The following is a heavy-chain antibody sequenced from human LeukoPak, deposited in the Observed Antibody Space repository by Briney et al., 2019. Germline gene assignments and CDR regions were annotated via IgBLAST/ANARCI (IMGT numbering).Heavy chain of an antibody. V-gene: IGHV3-23*01. CDR3: AKGVVPAAYRYYFDY. D-gene: IGHD2-2*01. J-gene: IGHJ4*02. CDR2: ISGSGGST. Sequence: GGSLRLSCAASGFTFSSHAMSWVRQAPGKGLEWVSSISGSGGSTYYTDSVKGRFTISRDNSKNTLHLRMNSLRAEDTAVYYCAKGVVPAAYRYYFDYWGQGTLVTVSS. CDR1: GFTFSSHA.